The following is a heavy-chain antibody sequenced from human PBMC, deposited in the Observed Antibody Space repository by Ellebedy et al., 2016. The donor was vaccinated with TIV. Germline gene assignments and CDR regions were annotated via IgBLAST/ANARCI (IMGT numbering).Heavy chain of an antibody. V-gene: IGHV3-48*03. Sequence: PGGSLRLSCAASGFTFSSYEMNWVRQAPGKGLEWVSYISSSGSTIYYADSVKGRFTISRDNANNSLYLQMNSLRAEDTAVYYCARADGDYGFDYWGQGTLVTVSS. J-gene: IGHJ4*02. CDR1: GFTFSSYE. D-gene: IGHD4-17*01. CDR2: ISSSGSTI. CDR3: ARADGDYGFDY.